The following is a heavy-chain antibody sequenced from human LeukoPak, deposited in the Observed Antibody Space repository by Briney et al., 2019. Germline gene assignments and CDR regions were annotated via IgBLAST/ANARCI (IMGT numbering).Heavy chain of an antibody. J-gene: IGHJ5*02. D-gene: IGHD3-3*01. CDR1: GGTFSSYA. V-gene: IGHV1-8*02. CDR2: MNPNSGNT. CDR3: ARAHPGLRFLEWLLSGGWFDP. Sequence: ASVKVSCKASGGTFSSYAISWVRQATGQGLEWMGWMNPNSGNTGYAQKFQGRVTMTRNTSISTAYMELSSLRSEDTAVYYCARAHPGLRFLEWLLSGGWFDPWGQGTLVTVSS.